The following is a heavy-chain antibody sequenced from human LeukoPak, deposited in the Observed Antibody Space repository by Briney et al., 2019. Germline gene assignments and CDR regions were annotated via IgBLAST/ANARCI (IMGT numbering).Heavy chain of an antibody. V-gene: IGHV1-69*05. CDR2: IIPIFGTA. Sequence: SVKVSCKGSGGTFSIYAISWVRQAPGQGLEWMGRIIPIFGTANYAQKFQGRVTITTDESTSTAYMELSSLRSEDTAVYYCAREDIVATMMSRFDPWGQGTLVTVSS. D-gene: IGHD5-12*01. J-gene: IGHJ5*02. CDR1: GGTFSIYA. CDR3: AREDIVATMMSRFDP.